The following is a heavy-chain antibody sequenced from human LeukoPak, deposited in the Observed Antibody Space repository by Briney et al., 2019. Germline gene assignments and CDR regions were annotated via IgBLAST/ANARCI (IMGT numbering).Heavy chain of an antibody. Sequence: ASVRVSCKASGYTFPTYGISWVRQAPGQGLEWMGWISACNGNTNYAQKLQGRVTMTTDTSTSTAYMELRSLRSDDMAVYYCARSSYQPLLYEGGIDYWGQGTPVTVSS. V-gene: IGHV1-18*03. CDR3: ARSSYQPLLYEGGIDY. CDR1: GYTFPTYG. CDR2: ISACNGNT. J-gene: IGHJ4*02. D-gene: IGHD2-2*02.